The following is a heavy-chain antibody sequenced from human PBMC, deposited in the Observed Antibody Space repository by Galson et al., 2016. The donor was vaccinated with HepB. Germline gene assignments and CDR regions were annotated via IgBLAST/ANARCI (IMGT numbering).Heavy chain of an antibody. V-gene: IGHV1-46*01. CDR2: INPSGGST. CDR3: ARGADSSSYSYYYGMDV. J-gene: IGHJ6*02. D-gene: IGHD3-22*01. Sequence: SVKVSCKASGYTFTSYYIHWVRQVPGQGLEWVGIINPSGGSTSYPQKFQGRLTLTRDTSTSTVYMELSSLRSEDTAVYYCARGADSSSYSYYYGMDVWGQATTVTVSS. CDR1: GYTFTSYY.